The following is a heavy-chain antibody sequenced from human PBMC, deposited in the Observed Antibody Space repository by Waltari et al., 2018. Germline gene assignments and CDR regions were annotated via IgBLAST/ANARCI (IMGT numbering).Heavy chain of an antibody. D-gene: IGHD6-6*01. V-gene: IGHV4-59*01. J-gene: IGHJ4*02. CDR1: GGSISSYY. Sequence: QVQLQESGPGLVKPSETLSLTCTVSGGSISSYYWSWIRQPPGKGLEWIGYIYYRGSTNHHPSLKSRVNISVDTSKNQFSLKLSSVTAADTAVYYCARISSSSSQDFDYWGQGTLVTVSS. CDR2: IYYRGST. CDR3: ARISSSSSQDFDY.